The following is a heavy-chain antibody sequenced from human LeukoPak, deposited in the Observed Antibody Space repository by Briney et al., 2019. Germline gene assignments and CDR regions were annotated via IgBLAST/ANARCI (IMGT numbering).Heavy chain of an antibody. CDR1: GGSISSYY. CDR2: IYYSGST. V-gene: IGHV4-59*08. CDR3: ARSTFDSGFDL. Sequence: PSETLSLTCTVSGGSISSYYWSWIRQPPGKGLEWIGYIYYSGSTYYNPSLKSRVTISVDTSKNQFSLKLSSVTAADTAVYYCARSTFDSGFDLWGRGTLVTVSS. D-gene: IGHD1-26*01. J-gene: IGHJ2*01.